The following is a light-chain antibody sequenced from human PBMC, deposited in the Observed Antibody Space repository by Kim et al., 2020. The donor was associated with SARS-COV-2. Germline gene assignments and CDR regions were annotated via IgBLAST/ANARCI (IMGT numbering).Light chain of an antibody. Sequence: DIQMTQSPSSLSASVGDRVTITCQASQDISNYLHWYQQKPGKAPKLLIYDASNLETGVPSRFSGSGSGTHFTFTISSLQPEDIATYYNQQYDILLTFGGGTKVDIK. CDR1: QDISNY. CDR2: DAS. CDR3: QQYDILLT. V-gene: IGKV1-33*01. J-gene: IGKJ4*01.